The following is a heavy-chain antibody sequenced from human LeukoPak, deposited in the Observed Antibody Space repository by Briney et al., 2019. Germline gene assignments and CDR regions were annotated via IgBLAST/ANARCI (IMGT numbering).Heavy chain of an antibody. CDR3: ARYCSGGSCYGVNWFDP. D-gene: IGHD2-15*01. Sequence: PSETLSLTCTVSGGSISSGGYYWSWIRQHPGKGLEWIEYIYYSGSTYYNPSLKSRVTISVDTSRNQFSLKLSSVTAADTAVYYCARYCSGGSCYGVNWFDPWGQGTLVTVSS. CDR1: GGSISSGGYY. V-gene: IGHV4-31*03. CDR2: IYYSGST. J-gene: IGHJ5*02.